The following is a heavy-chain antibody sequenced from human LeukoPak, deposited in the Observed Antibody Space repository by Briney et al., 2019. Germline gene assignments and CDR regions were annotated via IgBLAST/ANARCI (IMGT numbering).Heavy chain of an antibody. V-gene: IGHV4-39*01. CDR2: ISYSERT. J-gene: IGHJ4*02. Sequence: PSETLSLTCSVSGGSMSSSTNYWGWIRQPSGKGLEWIGRISYSERTYYNPSLKSRVTISEDTSKNQFSLKLSSVTAADTAVYYCATTSYYVSDYWGQGTLVSVSS. D-gene: IGHD2-2*01. CDR1: GGSMSSSTNY. CDR3: ATTSYYVSDY.